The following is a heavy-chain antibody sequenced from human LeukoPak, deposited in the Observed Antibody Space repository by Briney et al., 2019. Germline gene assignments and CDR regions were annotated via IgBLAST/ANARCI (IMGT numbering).Heavy chain of an antibody. CDR2: TISDGTST. Sequence: GGSLRLSCAASGFTFSRYNMYWVRQAPGKGLVWVSRTISDGTSTNYADSVKGRFTISRDNAKNTLYLQMGSLRAEDTAVYYCTSVTAAVWGQGTLVTVSS. CDR3: TSVTAAV. J-gene: IGHJ4*02. V-gene: IGHV3-74*01. D-gene: IGHD6-13*01. CDR1: GFTFSRYN.